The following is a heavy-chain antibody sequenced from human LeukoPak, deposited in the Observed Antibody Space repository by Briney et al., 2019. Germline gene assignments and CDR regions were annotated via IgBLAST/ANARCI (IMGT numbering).Heavy chain of an antibody. Sequence: ASVRVSCKASGYTFTGYYMHWVRQAPGQGLEWMGWINPNSGGTNYAQKLQGRVTMTTDTSTSTAYMELRSLRSDDTAVYYCARDQPQYGMDVWGQGTTVTVSS. CDR2: INPNSGGT. CDR1: GYTFTGYY. J-gene: IGHJ6*02. CDR3: ARDQPQYGMDV. V-gene: IGHV1-2*02.